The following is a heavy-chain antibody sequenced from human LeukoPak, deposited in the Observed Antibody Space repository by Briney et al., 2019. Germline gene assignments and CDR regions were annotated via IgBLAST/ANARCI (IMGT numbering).Heavy chain of an antibody. D-gene: IGHD1-1*01. V-gene: IGHV3-13*01. CDR3: ARVAKERVGGVYYFDY. CDR2: VGTAGDT. J-gene: IGHJ4*02. Sequence: PGGSLRLSCAASGFTFSDYDMHWPRQATGKGLEGVSAVGTAGDTYYTGSVKGRFTISRENAKNSLYLQMNSLRAGDTAVYYCARVAKERVGGVYYFDYWGQGTLVTVSS. CDR1: GFTFSDYD.